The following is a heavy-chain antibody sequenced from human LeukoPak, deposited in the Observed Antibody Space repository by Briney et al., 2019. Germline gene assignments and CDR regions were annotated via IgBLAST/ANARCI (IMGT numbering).Heavy chain of an antibody. Sequence: GESLKISCKGSGYRFTSYWIGWVRQMPGKGLEWMGIIYPGDSDTRYSPSFRGQVTISADKSISTAYLQWSSLRASDTAMYYCARLFVPAAMAGWFDPWGQGTLVTVSS. CDR2: IYPGDSDT. J-gene: IGHJ5*02. CDR3: ARLFVPAAMAGWFDP. D-gene: IGHD2-2*01. V-gene: IGHV5-51*01. CDR1: GYRFTSYW.